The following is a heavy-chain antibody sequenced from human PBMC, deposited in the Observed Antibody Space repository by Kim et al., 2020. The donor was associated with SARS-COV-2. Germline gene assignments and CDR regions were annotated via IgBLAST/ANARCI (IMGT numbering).Heavy chain of an antibody. D-gene: IGHD2-15*01. Sequence: DSVKGRLPISRNTAKNTLYLQMNSLRAEDTAVYYCAKDDGRYPVYYFDDWGQGTLVTVSS. J-gene: IGHJ4*02. CDR3: AKDDGRYPVYYFDD. V-gene: IGHV3-23*01.